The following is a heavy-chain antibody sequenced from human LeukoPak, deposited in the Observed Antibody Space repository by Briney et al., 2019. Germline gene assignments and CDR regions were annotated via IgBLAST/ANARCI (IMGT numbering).Heavy chain of an antibody. Sequence: PGGSLRLSCAASGFTFSSAWMSWVRQAPGKGLEWVGRIKSKTDGGTTDYTAPVKGRFTISRDDSKNTLYLQMNSLKTEATAVYYCTTGPFDYYGSASYLANGMDVWGQGTTVTVSS. CDR1: GFTFSSAW. D-gene: IGHD3-10*01. CDR3: TTGPFDYYGSASYLANGMDV. J-gene: IGHJ6*02. V-gene: IGHV3-15*01. CDR2: IKSKTDGGTT.